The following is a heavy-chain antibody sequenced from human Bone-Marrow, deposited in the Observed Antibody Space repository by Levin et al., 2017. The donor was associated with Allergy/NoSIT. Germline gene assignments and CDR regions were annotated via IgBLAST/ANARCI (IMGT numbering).Heavy chain of an antibody. Sequence: GASVKVSCKASGYPFTKYGFSWMRQAPGQGLEWMGWIRVNNNYTNYAQKFQDRLTMTTDTSTSIANMELRSLRSVDTAVYYCVRDFDWTPDHWGQGTRVTVSS. D-gene: IGHD3-9*01. V-gene: IGHV1-18*01. J-gene: IGHJ4*02. CDR1: GYPFTKYG. CDR2: IRVNNNYT. CDR3: VRDFDWTPDH.